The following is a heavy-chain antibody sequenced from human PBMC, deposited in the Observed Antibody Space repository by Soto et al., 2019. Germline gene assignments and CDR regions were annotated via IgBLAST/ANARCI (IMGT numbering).Heavy chain of an antibody. J-gene: IGHJ6*02. D-gene: IGHD3-3*01. CDR1: GGTFSSYA. CDR3: AREGGSDFWSGYGPKNGMDV. Sequence: QVQLVQSGAEVKKPGSSVKVSCKASGGTFSSYAISWVRQAPGQGLEGMGGIIPIFGTANYAQKFHGRVTITADESTSTAYMELSSLRSEDTAVYYWAREGGSDFWSGYGPKNGMDVWGQRTTVTVSS. CDR2: IIPIFGTA. V-gene: IGHV1-69*01.